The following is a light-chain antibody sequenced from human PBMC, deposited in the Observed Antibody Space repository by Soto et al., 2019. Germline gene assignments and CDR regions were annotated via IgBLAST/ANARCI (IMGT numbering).Light chain of an antibody. CDR2: DAS. V-gene: IGKV1-5*01. Sequence: DIQMTQSPSTLSASLGDSVTITCRASQSINNRLAWYQQXPGKAPNVLIYDASSSESGVPSRFRSSGSETEFTLTISGLQPDDSASDYCQQFIDGWTFGPGTQVDIK. CDR1: QSINNR. J-gene: IGKJ1*01. CDR3: QQFIDGWT.